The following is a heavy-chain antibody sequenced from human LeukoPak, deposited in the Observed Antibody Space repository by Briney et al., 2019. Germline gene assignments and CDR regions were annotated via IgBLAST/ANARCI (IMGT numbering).Heavy chain of an antibody. J-gene: IGHJ5*02. CDR3: ARDRLGEYRYYDILAGYSALNWFDP. CDR2: INPNSGGT. D-gene: IGHD3-9*01. Sequence: ASVKVSCKASGYTFTGYYMHWVRQAPGQGLEWMGWINPNSGGTNYAQKFQGRVTMTRDTSISTAYMELSRLRSDDTAVYYCARDRLGEYRYYDILAGYSALNWFDPWGQGTLVTVSS. CDR1: GYTFTGYY. V-gene: IGHV1-2*02.